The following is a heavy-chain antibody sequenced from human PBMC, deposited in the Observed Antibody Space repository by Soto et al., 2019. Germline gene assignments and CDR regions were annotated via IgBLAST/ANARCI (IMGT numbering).Heavy chain of an antibody. D-gene: IGHD5-18*01. CDR1: GGTFSSYT. CDR3: ARDRGYSYGYFDY. V-gene: IGHV1-69*04. J-gene: IGHJ4*02. CDR2: IIPILGIA. Sequence: GASVKVSCKASGGTFSSYTISWVRQAPGQGLEWIGKIIPILGIANYAQKFQGRVTITADKSTSTAYMELSSLRSEDTAVYYCARDRGYSYGYFDYWGQGTLVTVSS.